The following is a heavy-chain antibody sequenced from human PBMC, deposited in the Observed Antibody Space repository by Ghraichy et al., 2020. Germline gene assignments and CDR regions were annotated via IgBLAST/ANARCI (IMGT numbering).Heavy chain of an antibody. CDR2: IYPGDSDT. Sequence: GESLNISCKGSGYSFTSYWIGWVRQMPGKGLEWMGIIYPGDSDTRYSPSFQGQVTISADKSISTAYLQWSSLKASDTAMYYCARRGGTTVTSGDYFDYWGQGTLVTVSS. J-gene: IGHJ4*02. D-gene: IGHD4-17*01. V-gene: IGHV5-51*01. CDR3: ARRGGTTVTSGDYFDY. CDR1: GYSFTSYW.